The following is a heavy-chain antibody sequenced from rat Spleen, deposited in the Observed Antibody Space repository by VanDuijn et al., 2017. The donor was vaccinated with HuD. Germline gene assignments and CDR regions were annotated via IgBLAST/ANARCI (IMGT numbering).Heavy chain of an antibody. V-gene: IGHV5-20*01. Sequence: EVQLVESGGGLVQPGRSLKLSCAASGFTFSDYYMAWVRQAPTKGLEWVATISYDGRTTYYRDSVKGRFTISRDNPKSTLYLQMDSLRSEDTATYYCTTRYPGADYWGQGVMVTVSS. CDR1: GFTFSDYY. D-gene: IGHD1-4*01. CDR2: ISYDGRTT. CDR3: TTRYPGADY. J-gene: IGHJ2*01.